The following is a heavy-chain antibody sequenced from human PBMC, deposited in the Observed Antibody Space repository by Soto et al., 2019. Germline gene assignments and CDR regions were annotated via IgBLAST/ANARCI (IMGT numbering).Heavy chain of an antibody. Sequence: QMQLVQSGAEVKKPGASVKVSCKASGYTCTVYYMHWVRQATGQGLEWMGWINPNSGGTKYKQKFQGWVTMTRDTSISTAYMELSRLRSDDTAVYYCARDAIAAAGTSAFDIWGQGTMVTVSS. D-gene: IGHD6-13*01. CDR3: ARDAIAAAGTSAFDI. J-gene: IGHJ3*02. V-gene: IGHV1-2*04. CDR2: INPNSGGT. CDR1: GYTCTVYY.